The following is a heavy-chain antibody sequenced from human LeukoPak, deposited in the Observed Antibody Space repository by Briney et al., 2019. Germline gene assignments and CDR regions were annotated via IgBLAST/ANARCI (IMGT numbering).Heavy chain of an antibody. J-gene: IGHJ3*02. D-gene: IGHD1-26*01. CDR2: IYYSGST. Sequence: SQTLSLTCTVSGGSISSGDYYWSWIRQPPGKGLEWIGYIYYSGSTYYNPSLKSRVTISVDTSKNQVSLKLSSVTAADTAVYYCAREELQDAFDIWGQGTMVTVSS. CDR3: AREELQDAFDI. V-gene: IGHV4-30-4*08. CDR1: GGSISSGDYY.